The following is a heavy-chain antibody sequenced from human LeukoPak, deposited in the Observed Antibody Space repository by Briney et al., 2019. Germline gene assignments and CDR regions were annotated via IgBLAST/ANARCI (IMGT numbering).Heavy chain of an antibody. CDR1: GGSISSSSYY. V-gene: IGHV4-39*01. D-gene: IGHD4-17*01. Sequence: PSETLSLTCTVSGGSISSSSYYWGWIRQPPGKGLEWIGSIYYSGSTYYNPSLKSRVTISVDTSKNQFSLKLSSVTAADTAVYYCASRVHYGPDYWGQGTLVTVSS. CDR2: IYYSGST. CDR3: ASRVHYGPDY. J-gene: IGHJ4*02.